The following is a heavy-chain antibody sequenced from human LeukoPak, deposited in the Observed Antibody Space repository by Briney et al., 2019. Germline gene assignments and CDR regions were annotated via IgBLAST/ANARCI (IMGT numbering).Heavy chain of an antibody. J-gene: IGHJ6*02. Sequence: GASVKVSCKASGYTFTSYGISWVRQAPGQGLEWMGWINPNSGGTNYAQKFQGWVTMTRDTSISTAYMELSRLRSDDTAVYYCARGAVAVDTAMVTAYYYGMDVWGQGTTVTVSS. CDR3: ARGAVAVDTAMVTAYYYGMDV. D-gene: IGHD5-18*01. V-gene: IGHV1-2*04. CDR1: GYTFTSYG. CDR2: INPNSGGT.